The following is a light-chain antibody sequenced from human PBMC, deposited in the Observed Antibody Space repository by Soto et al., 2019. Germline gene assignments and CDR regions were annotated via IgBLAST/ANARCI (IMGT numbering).Light chain of an antibody. CDR1: QSVSSNY. Sequence: EIVLTQSPCTLSLSPGERATLSCRASQSVSSNYLAWYQQKPGQAPRLLIYGSSSRATGIPDRFSGGGSGTDFTLTISRLEPEDFAVYFCQQYGSSPPFTFGQGTKVEIK. CDR3: QQYGSSPPFT. CDR2: GSS. J-gene: IGKJ2*01. V-gene: IGKV3-20*01.